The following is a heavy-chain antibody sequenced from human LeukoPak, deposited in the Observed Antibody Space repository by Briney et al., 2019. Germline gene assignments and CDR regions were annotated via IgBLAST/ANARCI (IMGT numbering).Heavy chain of an antibody. V-gene: IGHV4-59*08. J-gene: IGHJ4*02. D-gene: IGHD3-22*01. CDR3: ARHNYDSSGYYSLIDY. CDR1: GDSISSWY. CDR2: IYYSGTT. Sequence: PSETLSLTCTVSGDSISSWYWSWIRQPPGKGLEWIGYIYYSGTTNYNPSLKSRVTISLDMSKNQFSLKLSSVTAADTAVYYCARHNYDSSGYYSLIDYWGRGTLVTVSS.